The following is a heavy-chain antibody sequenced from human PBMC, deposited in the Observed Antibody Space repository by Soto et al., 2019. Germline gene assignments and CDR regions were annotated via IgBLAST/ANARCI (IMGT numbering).Heavy chain of an antibody. CDR3: ARLRKGYCSGGSCYGREYYYYYGMDV. J-gene: IGHJ6*02. CDR2: IYYSGST. Sequence: SETLSPTCTVSGGSISSSTYYWGWIRQPPGKGLEWIGSIYYSGSTYYNPSLKSRVTISVDTSKNQFSLKLSSVTAADTAVYYCARLRKGYCSGGSCYGREYYYYYGMDVWGQGTTVS. V-gene: IGHV4-39*01. CDR1: GGSISSSTYY. D-gene: IGHD2-15*01.